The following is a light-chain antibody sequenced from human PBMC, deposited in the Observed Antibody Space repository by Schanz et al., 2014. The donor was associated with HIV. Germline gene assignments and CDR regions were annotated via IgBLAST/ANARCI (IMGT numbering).Light chain of an antibody. CDR2: DVD. CDR1: SSDLGGYNY. V-gene: IGLV2-14*03. Sequence: QSALTQPASVSGSPGQSITISCTGTSSDLGGYNYVSWYQQHPGKAPKLILYDVDNRPAGVSWRFSASKSGNTASLTISGLQAEDEADYYCSSYTSSSTPLVFGGGTKLTVL. J-gene: IGLJ3*02. CDR3: SSYTSSSTPLV.